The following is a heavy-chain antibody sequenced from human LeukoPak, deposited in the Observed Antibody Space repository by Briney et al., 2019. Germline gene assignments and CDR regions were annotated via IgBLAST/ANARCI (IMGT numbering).Heavy chain of an antibody. CDR2: INWNGGST. J-gene: IGHJ4*02. CDR1: GFIFEDYG. Sequence: GGSLRLSCAPSGFIFEDYGMHRVRQAPGKGLEWVSGINWNGGSTGYADSVKGRFTISRDNAKNYLYLQMNSLRAEDTALYYCARCGSGYNLFDYWGQGILVTVSS. CDR3: ARCGSGYNLFDY. D-gene: IGHD3-3*01. V-gene: IGHV3-20*04.